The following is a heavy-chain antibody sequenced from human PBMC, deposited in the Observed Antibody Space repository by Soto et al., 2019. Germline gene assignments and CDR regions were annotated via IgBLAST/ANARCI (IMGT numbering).Heavy chain of an antibody. CDR2: IYYSGST. Sequence: QVQLQESGPGLVKPSQTLSLTCTVSGVSISSGGYYWSWIRQHPGKGLEWIGYIYYSGSTYYNPSLKSRVTISVDTSKNQFSLKLSSVTAADTAVYYCARGRDVVVVAAKGFDYWGQGTLVTVSS. D-gene: IGHD2-15*01. V-gene: IGHV4-31*03. CDR3: ARGRDVVVVAAKGFDY. J-gene: IGHJ4*02. CDR1: GVSISSGGYY.